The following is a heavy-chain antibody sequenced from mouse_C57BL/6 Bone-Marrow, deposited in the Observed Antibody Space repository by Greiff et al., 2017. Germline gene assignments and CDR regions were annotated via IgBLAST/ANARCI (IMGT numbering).Heavy chain of an antibody. CDR2: IDPSDSYT. Sequence: QVQLQQPGAELVMPGASVKLSCKASGYTFTSYWMHWVKQRPGQGLEWIGEIDPSDSYTNYNQKFKGKSTLTVDKSSSTAYMQLNSLTSEDSAVYFCARHFWYFDVWGTGTTVTVSS. CDR1: GYTFTSYW. J-gene: IGHJ1*03. CDR3: ARHFWYFDV. V-gene: IGHV1-69*01.